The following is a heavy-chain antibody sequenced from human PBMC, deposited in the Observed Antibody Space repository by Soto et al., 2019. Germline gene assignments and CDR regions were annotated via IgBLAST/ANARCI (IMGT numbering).Heavy chain of an antibody. V-gene: IGHV3-53*01. CDR2: LYTEGTT. CDR1: GLTVSHNY. D-gene: IGHD3-16*01. CDR3: VRPRPSGENYGMDV. J-gene: IGHJ6*02. Sequence: GGSLRLSRVASGLTVSHNYMAWVRQAPEMGLEWVSILYTEGTTYYADSVKGRFAISRDSSKNTLFPQMDSLRAEDTAVYYCVRPRPSGENYGMDVWGQGTTVTVSS.